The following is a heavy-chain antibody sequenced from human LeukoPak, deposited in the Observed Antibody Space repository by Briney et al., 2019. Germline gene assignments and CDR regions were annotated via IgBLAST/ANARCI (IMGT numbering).Heavy chain of an antibody. V-gene: IGHV3-33*01. Sequence: GGSLRLSCTASGFTFSSYGMHWVRQAPGKGLERVAVIWYDGCNKYYAASVKGRFTISRDNAKNTLYLQMNSLRAEDTAVYYCARELPFDYWGPGTLVTVSS. CDR3: ARELPFDY. CDR1: GFTFSSYG. CDR2: IWYDGCNK. J-gene: IGHJ4*02.